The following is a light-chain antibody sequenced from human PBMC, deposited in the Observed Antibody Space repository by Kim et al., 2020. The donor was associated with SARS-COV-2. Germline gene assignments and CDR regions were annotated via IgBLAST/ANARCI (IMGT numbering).Light chain of an antibody. V-gene: IGLV1-47*01. CDR1: SSKSGSNY. CDR3: ATWDDSLSGQV. Sequence: GQRGTQSGSRSSSKSGSNYGYWYQQRPETAPKLLIYRNTQRPSGVPDRYSGSKSGNSAALALSGLRSEDEADYYCATWDDSLSGQVLGGGTKL. CDR2: RNT. J-gene: IGLJ3*02.